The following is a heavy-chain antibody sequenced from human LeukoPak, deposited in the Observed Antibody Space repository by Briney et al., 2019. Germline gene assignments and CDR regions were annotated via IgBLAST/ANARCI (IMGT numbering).Heavy chain of an antibody. Sequence: SETLSLTCTVSGGPISSYYWSWIRQPPGKALEWIGYIYYSGSTNYNPSLKSRVTISADTSKNQLSLRLSSVTAADTAVYYCATVRVTYGDYVEGPYYYYGMDVWGQGTTVTVSS. D-gene: IGHD4-17*01. CDR1: GGPISSYY. CDR2: IYYSGST. V-gene: IGHV4-59*13. J-gene: IGHJ6*02. CDR3: ATVRVTYGDYVEGPYYYYGMDV.